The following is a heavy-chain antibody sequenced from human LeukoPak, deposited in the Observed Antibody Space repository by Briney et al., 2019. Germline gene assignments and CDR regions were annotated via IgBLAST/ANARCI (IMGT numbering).Heavy chain of an antibody. CDR3: ARGVRFLPYSSGWSPFDY. Sequence: PGGSLRLSCAASGFISSDYSLNWVRQAPGKGLEWVSYISSSGSTIYYADSVKGRFTISRDNAKNSLYLQMNSLRAEDTAVYYCARGVRFLPYSSGWSPFDYWGQGTLVTVSS. CDR1: GFISSDYS. V-gene: IGHV3-48*04. J-gene: IGHJ4*02. CDR2: ISSSGSTI. D-gene: IGHD6-19*01.